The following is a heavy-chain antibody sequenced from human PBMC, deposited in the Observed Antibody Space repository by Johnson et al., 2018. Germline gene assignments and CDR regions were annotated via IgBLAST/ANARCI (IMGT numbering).Heavy chain of an antibody. J-gene: IGHJ3*02. CDR2: ISYDGSNK. D-gene: IGHD1-26*01. Sequence: QVQLVESGGGVVQXGRSXRLXCAASGFTFSSYAMHWVRQAPGKGLEWVAVISYDGSNKYYADSVKGRFTISRDNSKNTLYLQMNSLRAEDTAVYYCAKDQSPEVGVDPFDIWGQGTMVTVSS. CDR3: AKDQSPEVGVDPFDI. CDR1: GFTFSSYA. V-gene: IGHV3-30-3*01.